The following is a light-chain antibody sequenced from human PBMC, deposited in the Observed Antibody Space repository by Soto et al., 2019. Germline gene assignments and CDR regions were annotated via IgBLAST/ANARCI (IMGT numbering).Light chain of an antibody. V-gene: IGKV1-27*01. CDR1: QGISNY. J-gene: IGKJ4*01. CDR3: QNYNSAPQLT. CDR2: TAS. Sequence: DIQMTQSPSSLSASVGARVTITCRASQGISNYLAWYQQKPGKVPKLLIYTASTLQSGVPSRFSGSGPGTDFTLTISSLQPEDGATYYCQNYNSAPQLTFGGGTKVEIK.